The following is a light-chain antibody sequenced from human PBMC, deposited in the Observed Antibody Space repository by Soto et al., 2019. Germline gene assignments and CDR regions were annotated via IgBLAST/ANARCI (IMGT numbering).Light chain of an antibody. J-gene: IGLJ3*02. Sequence: QSVLTQPASVSGSPGQSLTISCTGTSTDVGGYNYVSWYQQHPGKAPKVIIYEVSTRPSGVSNRFSGSKSGNTASLTISGLQAEDEADYYCSAYTSSSTLGVFGGGTKVTVL. CDR3: SAYTSSSTLGV. CDR2: EVS. V-gene: IGLV2-14*01. CDR1: STDVGGYNY.